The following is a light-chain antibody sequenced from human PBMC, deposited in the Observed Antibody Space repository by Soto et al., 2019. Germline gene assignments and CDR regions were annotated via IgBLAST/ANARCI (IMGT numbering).Light chain of an antibody. CDR2: DNY. V-gene: IGLV1-51*01. CDR1: SSNIGGNY. J-gene: IGLJ2*01. CDR3: GTWDSSLDTVV. Sequence: QSVLAQPPSISAAPGQKVTISCSGSSSNIGGNYVYWYQHVPRTAPKLLIYDNYKRASGSPDRFSASKSGTSATLGITGLQTGDEADYYCGTWDSSLDTVVFGGGTKLTVL.